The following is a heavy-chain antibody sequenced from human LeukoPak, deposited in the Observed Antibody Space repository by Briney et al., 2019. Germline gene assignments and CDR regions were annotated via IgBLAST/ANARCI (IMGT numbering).Heavy chain of an antibody. CDR1: GGSISSSSYY. CDR2: IYYSGST. D-gene: IGHD3-3*01. V-gene: IGHV4-39*07. J-gene: IGHJ2*01. CDR3: ARVTPAAYYDFWSGYSYWYFDL. Sequence: SETLSLTCTVSGGSISSSSYYWGWIRQPPGKGLEWIGSIYYSGSTYYNPSLKSRVTISVDTSKNQFSLKLSSVTAADTAVYYCARVTPAAYYDFWSGYSYWYFDLWGRGTLVTVSS.